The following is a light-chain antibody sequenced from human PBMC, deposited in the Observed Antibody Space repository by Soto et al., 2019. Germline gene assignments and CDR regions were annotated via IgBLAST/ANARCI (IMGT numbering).Light chain of an antibody. Sequence: QSVLTQPASVSGSPGQSITISCTGSSSDVGNYNLVSWYQQHPGKAPKLMIYEDTKWPSGVSNRFSGSKSGNTAYLTISGLQAEDEADYYRWSYAVGRTYVFGTGTKLTVL. J-gene: IGLJ1*01. CDR2: EDT. V-gene: IGLV2-23*01. CDR3: WSYAVGRTYV. CDR1: SSDVGNYNL.